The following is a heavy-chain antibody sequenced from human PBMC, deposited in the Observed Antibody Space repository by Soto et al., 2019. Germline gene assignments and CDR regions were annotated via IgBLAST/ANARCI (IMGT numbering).Heavy chain of an antibody. V-gene: IGHV3-15*07. CDR2: IKSEANGGTT. CDR1: GFSFSNAW. Sequence: EVQLVESGGGLVKPGGSLRLSCAASGFSFSNAWMKWVRQAPGKGLEWVGRIKSEANGGTTDHAAAVKGRFIISRDDSKNMLFLQMDSLITEDSAVYYCAYDRDSSARHVDCWGQGTLVTVSS. CDR3: AYDRDSSARHVDC. D-gene: IGHD3-22*01. J-gene: IGHJ4*02.